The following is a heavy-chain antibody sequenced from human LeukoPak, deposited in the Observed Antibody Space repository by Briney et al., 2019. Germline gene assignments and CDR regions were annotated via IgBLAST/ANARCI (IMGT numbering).Heavy chain of an antibody. CDR2: ISTYSGNT. J-gene: IGHJ4*02. V-gene: IGHV1-18*01. CDR1: GYTFTSYD. CDR3: ARAVGATRPFDY. D-gene: IGHD1-26*01. Sequence: ASVKVSCKTSGYTFTSYDISWVRQAPGQGLEWMGWISTYSGNTNYAQKLQGRVTVTTDTSTTTAYMELRSLSSDDTAVYYCARAVGATRPFDYWGQGTLVTVSS.